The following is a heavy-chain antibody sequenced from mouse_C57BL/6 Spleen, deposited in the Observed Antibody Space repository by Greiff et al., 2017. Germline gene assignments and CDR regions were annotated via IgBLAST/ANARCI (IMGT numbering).Heavy chain of an antibody. CDR3: ATQTAQANYYAMDY. CDR2: IYPSDSET. Sequence: QVHVKQPGAELVRPGSSVKLSCKASGYTFTSYWMDWVKQRPGQGLEWIGNIYPSDSETHYNQKFKDKATLTVDKSSSTAYMQLSSLTSEDSAVYYCATQTAQANYYAMDYWGQGTSVTVSS. V-gene: IGHV1-61*01. J-gene: IGHJ4*01. D-gene: IGHD3-2*02. CDR1: GYTFTSYW.